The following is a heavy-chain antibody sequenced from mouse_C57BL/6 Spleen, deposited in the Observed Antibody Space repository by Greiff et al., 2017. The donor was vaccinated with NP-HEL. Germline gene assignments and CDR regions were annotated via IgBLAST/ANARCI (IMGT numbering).Heavy chain of an antibody. Sequence: QVTLKVSGPGILQPSPTLSLTCSFSGFSLSTFGMGVGWIRQPSGKGLDWLAHIWWDDDKYYNPALKRRLTIAKYTSKNQVFLKIANVDTADTATYYCAPIGDYGSSYGYFDVWGTGTTVTVSS. CDR1: GFSLSTFGMG. CDR2: IWWDDDK. D-gene: IGHD1-1*01. CDR3: APIGDYGSSYGYFDV. V-gene: IGHV8-8*01. J-gene: IGHJ1*03.